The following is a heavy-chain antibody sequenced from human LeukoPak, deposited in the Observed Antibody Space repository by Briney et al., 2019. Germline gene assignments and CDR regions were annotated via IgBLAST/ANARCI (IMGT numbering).Heavy chain of an antibody. CDR1: GFIFGDYG. Sequence: GGSLRLSCAASGFIFGDYGMNWVRQAPGKGLEWVSGIGGRGGRTYYADSVQGRFTISRDNSNNTVDLQMNSLRAEDTAIYYCAKGRIAVAPYYGMDVWGRGTTVSVSS. D-gene: IGHD6-19*01. CDR3: AKGRIAVAPYYGMDV. V-gene: IGHV3-23*01. J-gene: IGHJ6*02. CDR2: IGGRGGRT.